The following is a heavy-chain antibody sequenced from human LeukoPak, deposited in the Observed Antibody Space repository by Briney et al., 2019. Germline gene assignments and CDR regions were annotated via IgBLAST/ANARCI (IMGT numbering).Heavy chain of an antibody. Sequence: ASVKVSCKTFGGTFRTHIFSWVRQAPGQGLEWMGKITPIIDSAKYSQKFRDRLTITGDSSTGTAYMELSSLRSEDTAVYYCARVPIYSSSWLQTSWFDPWGQGTLVTVSS. J-gene: IGHJ5*02. CDR1: GGTFRTHI. CDR3: ARVPIYSSSWLQTSWFDP. V-gene: IGHV1-69*08. CDR2: ITPIIDSA. D-gene: IGHD6-13*01.